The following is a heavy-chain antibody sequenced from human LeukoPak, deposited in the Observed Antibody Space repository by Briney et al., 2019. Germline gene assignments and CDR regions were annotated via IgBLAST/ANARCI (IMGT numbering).Heavy chain of an antibody. V-gene: IGHV4-61*05. CDR2: IYYSGST. CDR1: GGSISSSSYY. D-gene: IGHD6-6*01. Sequence: PSETLSLTFTVSGGSISSSSYYWGWIRQPPGKGLEWIGYIYYSGSTNYNPSLKSRVTISVDTSKNQFSLKLSSVTAADTAVYYCAREQYSSLPSAFDIWGQGIMVTVSS. J-gene: IGHJ3*02. CDR3: AREQYSSLPSAFDI.